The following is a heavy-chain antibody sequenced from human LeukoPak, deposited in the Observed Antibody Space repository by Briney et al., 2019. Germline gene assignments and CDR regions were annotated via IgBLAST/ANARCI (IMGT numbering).Heavy chain of an antibody. CDR2: IYPGDSDT. CDR1: GYSFTSYW. D-gene: IGHD3-22*01. J-gene: IGHJ4*02. CDR3: ARLYYDGSGYYTPFDY. V-gene: IGHV5-51*01. Sequence: GESLKISCKGSGYSFTSYWIGWVRQMPGKGLEWMGIIYPGDSDTRYSPSFQGQVTISADKSISTAYLQWSSLKASDTAMYYCARLYYDGSGYYTPFDYWGQGTLVTVSS.